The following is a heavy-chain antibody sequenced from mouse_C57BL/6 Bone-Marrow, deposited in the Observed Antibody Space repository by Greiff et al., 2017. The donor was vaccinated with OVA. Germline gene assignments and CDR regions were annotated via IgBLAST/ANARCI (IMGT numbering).Heavy chain of an antibody. CDR2: IDPENGDT. Sequence: EVKLMESGAELVRPGASVKLSCTASGFNIKDDYMHWVKQRPEQGLEWIGWIDPENGDTEYASKFQGKATITADTSSNTAYLQLSSLTSEDTAVYYCTTPFITTVVAGGFDYWGQGTTLTVSS. CDR1: GFNIKDDY. D-gene: IGHD1-1*01. CDR3: TTPFITTVVAGGFDY. J-gene: IGHJ2*01. V-gene: IGHV14-4*01.